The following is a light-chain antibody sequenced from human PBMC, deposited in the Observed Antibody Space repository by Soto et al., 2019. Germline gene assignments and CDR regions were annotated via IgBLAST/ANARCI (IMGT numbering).Light chain of an antibody. V-gene: IGLV3-21*04. CDR1: NIGSKS. J-gene: IGLJ1*01. CDR2: YDS. CDR3: QVWDSSSDHAYV. Sequence: SYELTQPPSVSVAPGKTARITCGGNNIGSKSVHWYQQKPGQAPVLVIYYDSDRPSGIPERFSGSNAGNTATLTISRVEAGDEADYNCQVWDSSSDHAYVFGTGTKLTVL.